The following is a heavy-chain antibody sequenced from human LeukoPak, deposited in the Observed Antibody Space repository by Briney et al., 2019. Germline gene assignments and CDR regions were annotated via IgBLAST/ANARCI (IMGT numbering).Heavy chain of an antibody. CDR1: GFTFSSYG. Sequence: GRSLRLSCAASGFTFSSYGMHWVRQAPGKGLEWVAVIWYGGSNKYYADSVKGRFTISRDNSKNTLYLQMNSLRAEDTAVYYCANRGELLWFGELLENAFDIWGQGTMVTVSS. CDR2: IWYGGSNK. J-gene: IGHJ3*02. V-gene: IGHV3-33*08. D-gene: IGHD3-10*01. CDR3: ANRGELLWFGELLENAFDI.